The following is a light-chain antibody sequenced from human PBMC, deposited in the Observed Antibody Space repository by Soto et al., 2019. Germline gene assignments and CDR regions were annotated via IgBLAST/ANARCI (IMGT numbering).Light chain of an antibody. V-gene: IGKV1-5*03. CDR3: QQYDNLPRT. J-gene: IGKJ1*01. CDR2: KAS. Sequence: DIQMTRSPSTLSGSVGDRVTITCRASQTISSWLAWYQQKPGKAPKLLIYKASTLKSGVPSRFSGSGSGTEFTLTISSLQPDDFATYYCQQYDNLPRTFGQGTKVDIK. CDR1: QTISSW.